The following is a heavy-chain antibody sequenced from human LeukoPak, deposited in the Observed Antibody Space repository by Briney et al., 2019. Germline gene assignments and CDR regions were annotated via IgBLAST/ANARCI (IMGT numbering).Heavy chain of an antibody. J-gene: IGHJ4*02. CDR1: GFTFSSYA. CDR3: ARDGGSSSWSHLDY. CDR2: ISYDGSNK. D-gene: IGHD6-13*01. V-gene: IGHV3-30-3*01. Sequence: PGESLRLSCAASGFTFSSYAMHWVRQAPGKGLEWVAVISYDGSNKYYADSVKGRFTISRDNSKNTLYLQMNSLRAEDTAVYYCARDGGSSSWSHLDYWGQGTLVTVSS.